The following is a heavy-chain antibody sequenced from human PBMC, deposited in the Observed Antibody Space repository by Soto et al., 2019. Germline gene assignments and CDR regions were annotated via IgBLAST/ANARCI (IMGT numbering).Heavy chain of an antibody. V-gene: IGHV3-7*01. CDR1: GFTFSSYW. CDR2: IKQDGSEK. Sequence: GSLRLSCAASGFTFSSYWMSWVRQAPGKGLEWVANIKQDGSEKYYVDSVKGRFTISRDNAKNSLYLQMNSLRAEDTAVYYCARDPSGSSWSPLYYYYYYGMDVWGQGTTVTVSS. D-gene: IGHD6-13*01. CDR3: ARDPSGSSWSPLYYYYYYGMDV. J-gene: IGHJ6*02.